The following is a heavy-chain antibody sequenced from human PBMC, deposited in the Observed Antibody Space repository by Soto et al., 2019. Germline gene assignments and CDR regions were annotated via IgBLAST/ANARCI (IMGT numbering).Heavy chain of an antibody. Sequence: QVQLVQSGAEVKKPESSVKVSCKAPGGTFSTYAISWVRQAPGQGLEWMGGIIPMFGTANYAQRFQDRGTITTDETKNTVYLELSSLRSEDTAVDFCASGIQLWLRRINNGYSGWGQGTLVTVSS. CDR2: IIPMFGTA. V-gene: IGHV1-69*05. CDR3: ASGIQLWLRRINNGYSG. D-gene: IGHD5-18*01. CDR1: GGTFSTYA. J-gene: IGHJ4*02.